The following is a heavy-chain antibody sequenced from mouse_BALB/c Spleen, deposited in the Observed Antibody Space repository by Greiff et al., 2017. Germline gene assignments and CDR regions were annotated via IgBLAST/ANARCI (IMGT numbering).Heavy chain of an antibody. J-gene: IGHJ4*01. Sequence: EVQRVESGGDLVKPGGSLKLSCAASGFTFSSYGMSWVRQTPDKRLEWVATISSGGSYTYYPDSVKGRFTISRDNAKNTLYLQMSSLKSEDTAMYYCARKEGNLYAMDYWGQGTSVTVSS. V-gene: IGHV5-6*01. D-gene: IGHD2-1*01. CDR2: ISSGGSYT. CDR3: ARKEGNLYAMDY. CDR1: GFTFSSYG.